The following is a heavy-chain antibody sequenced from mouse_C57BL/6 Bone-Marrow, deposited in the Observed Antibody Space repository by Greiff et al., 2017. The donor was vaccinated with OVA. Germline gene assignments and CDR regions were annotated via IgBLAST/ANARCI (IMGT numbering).Heavy chain of an antibody. D-gene: IGHD1-1*01. V-gene: IGHV3-6*01. CDR2: ISYDGSN. CDR1: GYSITSGYY. J-gene: IGHJ2*01. CDR3: ASDYYYYFDN. Sequence: EVKLLESGPGLVKPSQSLSLTCSVTGYSITSGYYWNWIRQFPGNKLEWMGYISYDGSNNYNPSLKNRISITRDTSKNQFFLKLNSVTTEDTATYYCASDYYYYFDNRSQGTTLTVSS.